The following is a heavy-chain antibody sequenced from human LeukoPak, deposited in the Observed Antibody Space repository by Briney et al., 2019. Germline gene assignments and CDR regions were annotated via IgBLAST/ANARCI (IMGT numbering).Heavy chain of an antibody. J-gene: IGHJ5*02. V-gene: IGHV4-59*01. Sequence: PSETLSLTCTVSGGSISSYYWSWIRQPPGKGLEWIGYIYYSGSTNYNPSLKSRVTISVDTSKNQFSLKLSSVTAADTAVYYCARCLRTMVRGVTGNWFDPWGQGTLVTVSS. CDR2: IYYSGST. D-gene: IGHD3-10*01. CDR1: GGSISSYY. CDR3: ARCLRTMVRGVTGNWFDP.